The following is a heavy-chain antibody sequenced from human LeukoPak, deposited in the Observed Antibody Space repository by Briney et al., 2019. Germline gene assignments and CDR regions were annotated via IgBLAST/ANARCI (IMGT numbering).Heavy chain of an antibody. CDR3: ARAQAGNYDWPLDL. V-gene: IGHV1-69*05. CDR2: IIPFLVTS. CDR1: GGTFSKYA. J-gene: IGHJ5*02. Sequence: ASVKVSCKASGGTFSKYALSWVRQAPGQGLEWMGAIIPFLVTSNYPPKFQDRVTITTDESTSTAYMDLSSLRSDDTAVYYCARAQAGNYDWPLDLWGQGTLVTVSS. D-gene: IGHD5-12*01.